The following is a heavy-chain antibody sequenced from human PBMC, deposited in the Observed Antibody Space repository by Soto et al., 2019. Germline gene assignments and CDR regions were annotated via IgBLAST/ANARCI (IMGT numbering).Heavy chain of an antibody. CDR2: ISYDGSNK. Sequence: GSLRLSCAASGFTFSSYGMHWVRQAPGKGLEWVAVISYDGSNKYYADSVKGRFTISRDNSENTLYLQMNSLRAEDTAVYYCAHIVVVPAANVGMDVWGQGTTVTVS. CDR3: AHIVVVPAANVGMDV. D-gene: IGHD2-2*01. J-gene: IGHJ6*02. V-gene: IGHV3-30*03. CDR1: GFTFSSYG.